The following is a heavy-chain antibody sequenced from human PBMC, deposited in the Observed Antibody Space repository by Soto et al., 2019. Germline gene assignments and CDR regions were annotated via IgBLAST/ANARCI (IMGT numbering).Heavy chain of an antibody. CDR1: GFTFSNYA. D-gene: IGHD1-26*01. J-gene: IGHJ4*02. CDR2: IAYDGSNK. Sequence: QVQLVESGGGVVRPGRSLRLSCAASGFTFSNYAMHWVRQAPGKGLEWVAIIAYDGSNKYYADSVKGRFTISRDNSKDTLYLQMNSLRAEDTAVYYCARGAGAYGGNFSPAFDYWGQGTLVTVSS. CDR3: ARGAGAYGGNFSPAFDY. V-gene: IGHV3-30-3*01.